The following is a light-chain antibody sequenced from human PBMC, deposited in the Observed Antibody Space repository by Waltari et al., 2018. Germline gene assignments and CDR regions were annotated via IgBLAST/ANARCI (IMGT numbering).Light chain of an antibody. CDR2: RAS. CDR3: QQHGTLPAT. J-gene: IGKJ1*01. V-gene: IGKV3-20*01. Sequence: EIVLTQSPGTASLSPGERVTLSCRASQSVGSSSLAWYPQKPGQAPRLVIYRASRRATGSPDRFSGSGSGTDFSRTISRLEPEDFAVYYCQQHGTLPATFGQGTKVEIK. CDR1: QSVGSSS.